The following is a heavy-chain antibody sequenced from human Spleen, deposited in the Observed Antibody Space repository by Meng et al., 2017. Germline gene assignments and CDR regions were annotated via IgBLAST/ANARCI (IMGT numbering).Heavy chain of an antibody. CDR2: INHSGST. CDR3: ARGPTTMAHDFDY. CDR1: GGSFSDYY. D-gene: IGHD4-11*01. V-gene: IGHV4-34*01. Sequence: QVQLHQWGAGLFKPSEPLSLTFVVPGGSFSDYYWSWIRQPPGKGLEWIGEINHSGSTNYNPSLESRATISVDTSQNNLSLKLSSVTAADSAVYYCARGPTTMAHDFDYWGQGTLVTVSS. J-gene: IGHJ4*02.